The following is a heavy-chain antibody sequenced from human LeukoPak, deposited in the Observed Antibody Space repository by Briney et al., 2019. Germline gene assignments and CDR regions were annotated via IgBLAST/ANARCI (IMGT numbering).Heavy chain of an antibody. V-gene: IGHV1-18*01. D-gene: IGHD3-22*01. J-gene: IGHJ3*02. CDR2: ISAYNGNT. CDR1: GYTFTSYG. CDR3: ALGGYYYDSSGYTGDAFDI. Sequence: ASVKVSCTSSGYTFTSYGISWVRQAPGQGLEWMGWISAYNGNTNYAQKLQGRVTMTTDTSTSTAYMELRSLRSDDTAVYYCALGGYYYDSSGYTGDAFDIWGQGTMVTVSS.